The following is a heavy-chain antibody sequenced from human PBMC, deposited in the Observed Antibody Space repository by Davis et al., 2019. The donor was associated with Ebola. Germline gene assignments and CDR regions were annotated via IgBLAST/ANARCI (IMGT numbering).Heavy chain of an antibody. D-gene: IGHD2-15*01. J-gene: IGHJ6*02. CDR2: ISYDGSNK. CDR3: AKDRSGASGGGMDV. Sequence: GESLKISCAASGFTFSSYGMHWVRQAPGKGLEWVAVISYDGSNKYYADSVKGRFTISRDNSKNTLYLQMNSLRAEDTAVYYCAKDRSGASGGGMDVWGQGTTVTVSS. CDR1: GFTFSSYG. V-gene: IGHV3-30*18.